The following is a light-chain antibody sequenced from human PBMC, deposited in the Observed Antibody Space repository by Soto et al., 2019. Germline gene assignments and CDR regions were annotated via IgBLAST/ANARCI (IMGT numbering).Light chain of an antibody. CDR1: SSDVGGYNY. V-gene: IGLV2-8*01. CDR2: DVP. Sequence: QSALTQPPSASGSPGPSVALSCTGTSSDVGGYNYVSWYQQHPGKAPKLMIYDVPKRPSGVPDRFYGSQSGNTAALAVSGLQAEDEADYYCTSYAGSESDVFGSGTKLTVL. CDR3: TSYAGSESDV. J-gene: IGLJ1*01.